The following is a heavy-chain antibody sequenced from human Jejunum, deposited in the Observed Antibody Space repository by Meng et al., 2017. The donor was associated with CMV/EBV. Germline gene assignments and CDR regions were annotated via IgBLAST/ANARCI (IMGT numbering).Heavy chain of an antibody. D-gene: IGHD7-27*01. CDR3: VRSSTTGGFDP. CDR2: TYYRSNWST. J-gene: IGHJ5*02. Sequence: SGDRVSSNRAAWNWIRQSPSRGLGWLGRTYYRSNWSTDYALSVKSRITISPDTSKNQVSLHLTSLTPEDTAMYYCVRSSTTGGFDPWGQGTLVTVSS. CDR1: GDRVSSNRAA. V-gene: IGHV6-1*01.